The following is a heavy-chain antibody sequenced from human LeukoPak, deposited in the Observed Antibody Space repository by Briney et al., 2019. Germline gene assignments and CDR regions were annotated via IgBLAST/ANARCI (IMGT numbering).Heavy chain of an antibody. J-gene: IGHJ4*02. CDR1: GFTFTKCA. V-gene: IGHV3-23*01. CDR3: AGDRNSDWYSPLDY. CDR2: ITATGDTA. Sequence: PGGSLRLSCVASGFTFTKCAMRWIRQAPGKGLEWVAIITATGDTAYYADSVKGRFTISRDNSRNTVYMQMDSLRAEDTAIYYCAGDRNSDWYSPLDYWGQGSQVTVSS. D-gene: IGHD6-19*01.